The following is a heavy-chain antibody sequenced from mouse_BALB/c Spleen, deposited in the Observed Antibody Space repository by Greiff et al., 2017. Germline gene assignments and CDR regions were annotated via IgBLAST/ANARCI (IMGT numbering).Heavy chain of an antibody. V-gene: IGHV1-9*01. J-gene: IGHJ4*01. CDR1: GYTFSSYW. CDR3: ARRIEAMDY. CDR2: ILPGGGST. Sequence: QVQLQQSGAELMKPGASVKISCKATGYTFSSYWIEWVKQRPGHGLEWIGEILPGGGSTNYNEKFKGKATFTADTSSNTAYMQLSSLTSEDSAVYYCARRIEAMDYWGQGTSVTVSS.